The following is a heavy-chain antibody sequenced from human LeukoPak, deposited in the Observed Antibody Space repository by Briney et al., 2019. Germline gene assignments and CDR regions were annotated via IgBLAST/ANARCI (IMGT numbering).Heavy chain of an antibody. CDR3: TTDGDSSGSFPFDY. D-gene: IGHD3-22*01. J-gene: IGHJ4*02. V-gene: IGHV3-15*01. CDR1: GFTFSNAW. Sequence: GGSLRLSCAASGFTFSNAWMNWVRQAPGKGLVWAGGIKSKTDGGTTDYAAPVKGRFTISRDDSKNTFYLQMNSLKTEDTAVYYCTTDGDSSGSFPFDYWGQGTLVTVSS. CDR2: IKSKTDGGTT.